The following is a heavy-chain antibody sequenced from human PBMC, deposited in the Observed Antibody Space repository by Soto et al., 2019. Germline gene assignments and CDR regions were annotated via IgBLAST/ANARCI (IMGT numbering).Heavy chain of an antibody. D-gene: IGHD6-6*01. Sequence: QVQLVQSGAEVKKPGASVKVSCKASGYTFTGYYMHWVRQAPGKGLEWMGWINANSGGTNYAQKFQGRVTMTRDTSISTAYMELSRLRSDDTAVYYCARDNSSSSNYYFGMDVWGQGTTVTVSS. V-gene: IGHV1-2*02. J-gene: IGHJ6*02. CDR1: GYTFTGYY. CDR2: INANSGGT. CDR3: ARDNSSSSNYYFGMDV.